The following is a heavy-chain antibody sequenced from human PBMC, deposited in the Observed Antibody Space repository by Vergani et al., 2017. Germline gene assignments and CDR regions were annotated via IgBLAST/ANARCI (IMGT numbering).Heavy chain of an antibody. Sequence: QVQLVESGGGVVQRGGSLRLPCATSGFTLCNYDMQWIRQGPGKGLEFVAFIQFDGSNQYYADSVKGRFTLSRDFSKNTLYLQMNSLRTDDTATYYCAKHFRGWGIDYWGQGTQVIVSS. J-gene: IGHJ4*02. D-gene: IGHD3-16*01. CDR2: IQFDGSNQ. CDR3: AKHFRGWGIDY. V-gene: IGHV3-30*02. CDR1: GFTLCNYD.